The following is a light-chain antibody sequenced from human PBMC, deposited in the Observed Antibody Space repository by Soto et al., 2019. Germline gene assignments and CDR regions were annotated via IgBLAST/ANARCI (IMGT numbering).Light chain of an antibody. V-gene: IGLV2-14*03. CDR3: SSYTTSNTRQIV. CDR1: SSDVGGYND. Sequence: QSALTQPASVSGSPGQSITISCTGTSSDVGGYNDVSWYQHHPGKAPKLIIYDVTNPPSGVSSPFSGSKSGNTASLTISGLQPEDEADYYCSSYTTSNTRQIVFGTGTKLTVL. J-gene: IGLJ1*01. CDR2: DVT.